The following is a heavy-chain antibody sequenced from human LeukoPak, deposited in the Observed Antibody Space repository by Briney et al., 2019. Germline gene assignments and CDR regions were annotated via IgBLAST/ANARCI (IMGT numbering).Heavy chain of an antibody. D-gene: IGHD5-18*01. Sequence: ASVKVSCRASGYTFTSYYMHWVRQAPGQGLEWMGIINPSGGSTSYAQKFQGRVTMTRDTSTSTVYMELSSLRSEDTAVYYCAREGYSYGSFDYWGQGTLVTVSS. V-gene: IGHV1-46*01. J-gene: IGHJ4*02. CDR3: AREGYSYGSFDY. CDR1: GYTFTSYY. CDR2: INPSGGST.